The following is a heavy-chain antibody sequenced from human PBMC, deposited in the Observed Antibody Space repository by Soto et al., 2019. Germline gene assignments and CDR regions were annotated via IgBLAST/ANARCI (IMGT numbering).Heavy chain of an antibody. V-gene: IGHV1-3*01. Sequence: ASVKVSCKASGYTFTNYAIQWVRQAPGQGLEWMGWINAGDGRTKYSQNFQGRVTITTDKSTSTAYMDLSSLRSEDTAVYYCARVELMVYAFDYWGQGTRVTVSS. CDR1: GYTFTNYA. D-gene: IGHD2-8*01. J-gene: IGHJ4*02. CDR2: INAGDGRT. CDR3: ARVELMVYAFDY.